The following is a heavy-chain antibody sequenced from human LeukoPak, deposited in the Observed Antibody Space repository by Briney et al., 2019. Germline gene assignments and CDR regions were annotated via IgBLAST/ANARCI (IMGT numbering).Heavy chain of an antibody. J-gene: IGHJ6*03. CDR3: ARDSGAAAGTMNEVGYYMDV. D-gene: IGHD6-13*01. CDR2: IIPIFGTA. Sequence: SVKVSCKASGGTFSSYAISWVRQAPGQGLEWLGGIIPIFGTANYAQKFQGRVTIIADESTSTAYMELSSLRSEDTAVYYCARDSGAAAGTMNEVGYYMDVWGKGTTVTISS. V-gene: IGHV1-69*13. CDR1: GGTFSSYA.